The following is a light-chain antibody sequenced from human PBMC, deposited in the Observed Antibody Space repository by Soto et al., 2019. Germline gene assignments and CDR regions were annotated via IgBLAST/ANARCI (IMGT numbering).Light chain of an antibody. CDR1: SSDVGGYNY. CDR3: SSYGGSNNLI. J-gene: IGLJ2*01. Sequence: QSALTQPPSASGSPGQSVTISCSGTSSDVGGYNYVSWYQQHPGKAPKLMIYEVSKRPSGVPDRFSGPKSGNTASLTVSGLQAEDEADYYCSSYGGSNNLIFGGGTKLTVL. CDR2: EVS. V-gene: IGLV2-8*01.